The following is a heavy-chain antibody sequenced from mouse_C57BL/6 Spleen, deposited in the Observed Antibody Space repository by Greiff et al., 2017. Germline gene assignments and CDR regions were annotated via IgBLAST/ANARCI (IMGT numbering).Heavy chain of an antibody. D-gene: IGHD2-1*01. J-gene: IGHJ1*03. V-gene: IGHV1-69*01. Sequence: QVQLQQPGAELVMPGASVKLSCKASGYTFTSYWMHWVKQRPGQGLEWIGEIDPSDSYTNYNQKFKGKSTLTVDKSSSTAYMQRSSLTSEDSAVYYCARNYGNSWYVDVWGTGTTVTVSS. CDR1: GYTFTSYW. CDR3: ARNYGNSWYVDV. CDR2: IDPSDSYT.